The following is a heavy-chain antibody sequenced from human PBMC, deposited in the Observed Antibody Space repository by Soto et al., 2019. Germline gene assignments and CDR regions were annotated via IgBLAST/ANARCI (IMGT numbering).Heavy chain of an antibody. Sequence: QVQLVQSGAEVKKPGSSVKVSCKASGGTFSSYAISWVRQAPGQGLEWMEGIIPIFGTANYAQKFQGRVTITADESTSTAYMELSSLRSEDTAVYYCARIPTDLSSNYVPFWGQGTLVTVSS. CDR2: IIPIFGTA. J-gene: IGHJ4*02. D-gene: IGHD4-4*01. CDR1: GGTFSSYA. CDR3: ARIPTDLSSNYVPF. V-gene: IGHV1-69*01.